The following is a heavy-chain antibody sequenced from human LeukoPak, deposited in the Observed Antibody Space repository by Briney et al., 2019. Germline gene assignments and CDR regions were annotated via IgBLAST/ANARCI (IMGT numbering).Heavy chain of an antibody. D-gene: IGHD6-19*01. J-gene: IGHJ4*02. CDR3: ARDRPLGQWLANLDY. CDR2: ISYDGSNK. CDR1: GFTFSSYA. V-gene: IGHV3-30-3*01. Sequence: GGSLRLSCAASGFTFSSYAMHWVRQAPGKGLEWVAVISYDGSNKYYAYSVKGRFTISRDNSKNTLYLQMNSLRAEDTAVYYCARDRPLGQWLANLDYWGQGTLVTVSS.